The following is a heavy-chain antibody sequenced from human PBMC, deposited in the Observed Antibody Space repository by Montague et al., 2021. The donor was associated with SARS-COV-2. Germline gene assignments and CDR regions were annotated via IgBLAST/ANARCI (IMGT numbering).Heavy chain of an antibody. CDR3: ARADFWSGYLYFDY. V-gene: IGHV4-61*02. D-gene: IGHD3-3*01. J-gene: IGHJ4*02. Sequence: TLSLTCTVSGGSISSGSYYWSWIRQPAGKGLEWIGRIYTSGSTNYNPSLKSRVTISVDTSKNQFSLKLSSVTAADTAVYYCARADFWSGYLYFDYWGPGLRVIVSP. CDR2: IYTSGST. CDR1: GGSISSGSYY.